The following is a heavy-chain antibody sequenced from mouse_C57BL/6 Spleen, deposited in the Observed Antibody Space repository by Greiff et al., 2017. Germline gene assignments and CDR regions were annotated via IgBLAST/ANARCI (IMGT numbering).Heavy chain of an antibody. CDR3: YYYGSLYAMDY. V-gene: IGHV1-82*01. J-gene: IGHJ4*01. D-gene: IGHD1-1*01. CDR2: IYPGDGDT. CDR1: GYAFSSSW. Sequence: VQLQESGPELVKPGASVKISCKASGYAFSSSWMNWVKQRPGKGLEWIGRIYPGDGDTNYNGKFKGKATLTADKSSSTAYMQLSSLTSEDSAVYFCYYYGSLYAMDYWGQGTSVTVSS.